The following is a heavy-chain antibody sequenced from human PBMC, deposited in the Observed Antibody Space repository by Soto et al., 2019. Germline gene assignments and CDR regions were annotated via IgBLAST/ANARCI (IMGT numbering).Heavy chain of an antibody. CDR3: TRDGGYTSGHYFDN. V-gene: IGHV3-49*03. CDR2: IRSKPYGGTT. D-gene: IGHD6-19*01. Sequence: PGGSLRLSCTTSGFTFGDFPMSWFRQAPGKGLEWVGFIRSKPYGGTTEYAASMKGRFTISRDYSKSIAYLQINSLKTEDTALYYCTRDGGYTSGHYFDNWGQGTLVAVSS. CDR1: GFTFGDFP. J-gene: IGHJ4*02.